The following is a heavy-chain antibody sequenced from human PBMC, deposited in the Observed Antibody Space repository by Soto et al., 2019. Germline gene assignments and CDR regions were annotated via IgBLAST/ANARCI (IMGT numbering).Heavy chain of an antibody. J-gene: IGHJ3*02. CDR2: ISSSSSTI. CDR3: AVVAATSGGAFDI. CDR1: GFTFSSYS. V-gene: IGHV3-48*01. Sequence: GGSLRLSCAASGFTFSSYSMNWVRQAPGKGLEWVSYISSSSSTIYYADSVKGRFTISRDNAKNSLYLQMNSLRAEDTAVYYCAVVAATSGGAFDIWGQGTMVTVSS. D-gene: IGHD2-15*01.